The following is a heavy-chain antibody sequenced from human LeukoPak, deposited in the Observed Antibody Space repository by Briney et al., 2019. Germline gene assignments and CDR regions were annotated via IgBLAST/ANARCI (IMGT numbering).Heavy chain of an antibody. D-gene: IGHD1-20*01. J-gene: IGHJ3*02. CDR1: GFTFSSYW. CDR3: ARAGYNWNDRDAFDI. Sequence: GGSLRLSCAASGFTFSSYWMSWVRQAPGKGLEWVANIKQDGSEKYYVDSVKGRFTISRDNAKNSLYLQMNSLRAEDTAVYYCARAGYNWNDRDAFDIWGQGTMVTVSS. V-gene: IGHV3-7*01. CDR2: IKQDGSEK.